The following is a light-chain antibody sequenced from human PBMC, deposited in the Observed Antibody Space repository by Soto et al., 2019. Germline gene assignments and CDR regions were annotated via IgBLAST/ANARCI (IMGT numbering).Light chain of an antibody. CDR2: DAS. CDR3: QHLESCWT. Sequence: DILMTQSASSLSASLVDRVTITCRASQSSSSWLAWYQQKPGGAPKLLIYDASNLETGVPSRFSGSGSGTEFNVTIRGQERKGVATSYSQHLESCWTVGQGTKV. V-gene: IGKV1-5*01. J-gene: IGKJ1*01. CDR1: QSSSSW.